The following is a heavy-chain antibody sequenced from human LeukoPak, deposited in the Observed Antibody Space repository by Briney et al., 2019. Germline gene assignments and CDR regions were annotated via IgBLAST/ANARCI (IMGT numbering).Heavy chain of an antibody. J-gene: IGHJ4*02. CDR1: GYTFTGYY. D-gene: IGHD2-8*01. V-gene: IGHV1-2*06. CDR2: INPKSGGT. CDR3: ARVKGYCTNGVCSFAY. Sequence: ASVKVSCKASGYTFTGYYMHWVRQAPGQGLEWMGRINPKSGGTNYAQKFQGRDTMTRDTSISTAYMELSRLRSDDTAVYYCARVKGYCTNGVCSFAYWGQGTLVTVSS.